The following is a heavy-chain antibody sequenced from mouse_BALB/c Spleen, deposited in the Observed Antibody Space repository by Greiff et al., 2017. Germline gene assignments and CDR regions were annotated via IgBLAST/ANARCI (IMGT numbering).Heavy chain of an antibody. CDR3: ARLLRDYAMDY. CDR1: GYSFTSYW. J-gene: IGHJ4*01. CDR2: IDPSDSET. V-gene: IGHV1S127*01. Sequence: QVQLQQSGPQLVRPGASVKISCKASGYSFTSYWMHWVKQRPGQGLEWIGMIDPSDSETRLNQKFKDKATLTVDKSSSTAYMQLSSPTSEDSAVYYCARLLRDYAMDYWGQGTSVTVSS. D-gene: IGHD1-1*01.